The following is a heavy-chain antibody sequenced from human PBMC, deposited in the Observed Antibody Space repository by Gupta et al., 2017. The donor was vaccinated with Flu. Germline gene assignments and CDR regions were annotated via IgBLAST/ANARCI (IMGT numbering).Heavy chain of an antibody. CDR3: ARGGDYGWMGAFDI. J-gene: IGHJ3*02. D-gene: IGHD4-17*01. CDR2: ISSSGSTI. Sequence: SYISSSGSTIYYADSVKGRFTISRDNAKNSLYLQMNSLRAEDTAVYYCARGGDYGWMGAFDIWGQGTMVTVSS. V-gene: IGHV3-48*03.